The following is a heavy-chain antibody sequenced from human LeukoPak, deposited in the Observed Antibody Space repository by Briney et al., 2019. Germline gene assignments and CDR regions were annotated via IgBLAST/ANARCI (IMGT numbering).Heavy chain of an antibody. V-gene: IGHV4-59*01. CDR1: GGSISIYY. Sequence: SETLSLTCTVSGGSISIYYWSWIRQPPGKGLEWLGYIYYSGSTNYNPSLKSRVTISVDTSRNQFSLKLSSVTAADTAVYYCARSPDLQTTLDYWGQGTLVTVSS. CDR2: IYYSGST. CDR3: ARSPDLQTTLDY. D-gene: IGHD1-7*01. J-gene: IGHJ4*02.